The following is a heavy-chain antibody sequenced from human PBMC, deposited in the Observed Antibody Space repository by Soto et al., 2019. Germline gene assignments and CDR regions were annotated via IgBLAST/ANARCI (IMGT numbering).Heavy chain of an antibody. CDR1: GGSFSPSF. J-gene: IGHJ4*02. CDR3: GFSTMPRTRDLDY. CDR2: IHQSGGT. V-gene: IGHV4-34*01. Sequence: PSETLSLTCAVYGGSFSPSFCSWVRQPPGKGLEWIGEIHQSGGTIYNPSLKSRVTISGDTSNNQFSLKLTSVTAADTAVYYCGFSTMPRTRDLDYWDQGTRVTV. D-gene: IGHD2-2*01.